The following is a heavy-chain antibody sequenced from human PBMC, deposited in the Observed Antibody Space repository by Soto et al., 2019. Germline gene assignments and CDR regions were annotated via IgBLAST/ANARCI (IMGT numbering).Heavy chain of an antibody. D-gene: IGHD1-1*01. J-gene: IGHJ4*02. CDR2: IHYSGST. Sequence: SETLSLTCTVSGDSISSYYWNWMRQPPGKGLEWIGYIHYSGSTNYNPSLKSRVTISVDTSKNQFSLKLSSVTAADTAVYYCARDTTPSLWGQGTLVTVS. V-gene: IGHV4-59*12. CDR1: GDSISSYY. CDR3: ARDTTPSL.